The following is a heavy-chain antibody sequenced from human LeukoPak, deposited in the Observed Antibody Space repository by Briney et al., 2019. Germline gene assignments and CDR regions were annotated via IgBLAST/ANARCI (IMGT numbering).Heavy chain of an antibody. CDR2: INAGNGNT. V-gene: IGHV1-3*01. Sequence: ASVKVSCKASGYTFTSYAMHWVRQAPGQRLEWMGWINAGNGNTKYSQEFQGRVTITRDTSASTAYMELSSLRSEDTAVYYCARETHSSSWYTFDYWGQGTLVTVSS. J-gene: IGHJ4*02. D-gene: IGHD6-13*01. CDR3: ARETHSSSWYTFDY. CDR1: GYTFTSYA.